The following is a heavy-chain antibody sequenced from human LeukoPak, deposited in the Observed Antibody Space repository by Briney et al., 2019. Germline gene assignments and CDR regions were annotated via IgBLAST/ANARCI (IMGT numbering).Heavy chain of an antibody. CDR2: IYYGGSA. D-gene: IGHD6-13*01. V-gene: IGHV4-59*08. CDR3: ARHGSSYSFDY. Sequence: SETLSLSCTVSGGSVGSYYWRWIRQSPGKGLEWIGYIYYGGSANYNPSLKSRATISIDRSKNQFSLKLSSLTAADTAVYYCARHGSSYSFDYWGQGTLVTVSS. J-gene: IGHJ4*02. CDR1: GGSVGSYY.